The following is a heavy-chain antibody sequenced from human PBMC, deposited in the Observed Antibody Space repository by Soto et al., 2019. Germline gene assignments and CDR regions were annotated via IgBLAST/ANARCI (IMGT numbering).Heavy chain of an antibody. V-gene: IGHV1-18*01. CDR2: ISAYNGNT. Sequence: GASVKVSCKASGYTFTSYGISWVRQAPGQGLEWMGWISAYNGNTNYAQKLQGRVTMTTDTSTSTAYMELRSLRSDDTAVYYCARVPTVLRYFDLLLYPNYFDYWGQGTLVTVSS. J-gene: IGHJ4*02. CDR3: ARVPTVLRYFDLLLYPNYFDY. CDR1: GYTFTSYG. D-gene: IGHD3-9*01.